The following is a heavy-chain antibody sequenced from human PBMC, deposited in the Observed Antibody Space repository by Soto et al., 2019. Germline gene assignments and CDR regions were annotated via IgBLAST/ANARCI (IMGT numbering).Heavy chain of an antibody. CDR3: TREPQFTSVTAFDY. D-gene: IGHD4-17*01. J-gene: IGHJ4*02. Sequence: EVQLVESGGTLVQPGGSLRLSCAVSGFTLSDHYMDWVRQAPGKGLEWLGRSRNKANGYTIEYAASVKGRFTISRDDSKNSVYLQMSRLKTDDTAVYFCTREPQFTSVTAFDYWCQGTLVTVSS. V-gene: IGHV3-72*01. CDR1: GFTLSDHY. CDR2: SRNKANGYTI.